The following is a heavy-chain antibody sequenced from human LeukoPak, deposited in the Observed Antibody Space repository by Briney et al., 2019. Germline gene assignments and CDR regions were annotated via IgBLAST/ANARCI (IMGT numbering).Heavy chain of an antibody. D-gene: IGHD5-12*01. V-gene: IGHV4-59*08. CDR2: IYYSANS. CDR3: ARHEGGLTWYRGL. CDR1: RGSLSGYF. J-gene: IGHJ2*01. Sequence: PGTLSLSCTVSRGSLSGYFWSCVRQPPGKGLWWIGYIYYSANSNYNPSLRSRVTISVDTSKNQFYLKLSSVTAADTAVYYCARHEGGLTWYRGLWGRGTLVTVSS.